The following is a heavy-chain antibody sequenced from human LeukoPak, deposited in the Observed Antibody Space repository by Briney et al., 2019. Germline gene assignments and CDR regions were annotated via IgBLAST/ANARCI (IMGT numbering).Heavy chain of an antibody. CDR2: ISGSGGST. CDR3: APGDGDYSTHL. V-gene: IGHV3-23*01. D-gene: IGHD4-11*01. J-gene: IGHJ5*02. CDR1: GFTFSSYA. Sequence: GGSLRLSCAASGFTFSSYAMSWVRQAPGKGLEWVSAISGSGGSTYYADSVKGRFTISRDNSKNTLYLQMNSLRAEDTAVYYCAPGDGDYSTHLWGQGTLVTVSS.